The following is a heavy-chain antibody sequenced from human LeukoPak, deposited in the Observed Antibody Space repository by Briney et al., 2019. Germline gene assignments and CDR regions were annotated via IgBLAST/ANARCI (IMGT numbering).Heavy chain of an antibody. J-gene: IGHJ6*03. CDR1: GGSFSGYY. V-gene: IGHV4-34*01. Sequence: SETLSLTCAVYGGSFSGYYWSWIRQPPGKGLEWIGEVNHSGSTNYNPSLKSRVTISVDTSKNQFSLKLSSVTAADTAVYYCARGASQNSYNWKPRRPTYYMDVWGKGTTVTVSS. CDR3: ARGASQNSYNWKPRRPTYYMDV. D-gene: IGHD1-20*01. CDR2: VNHSGST.